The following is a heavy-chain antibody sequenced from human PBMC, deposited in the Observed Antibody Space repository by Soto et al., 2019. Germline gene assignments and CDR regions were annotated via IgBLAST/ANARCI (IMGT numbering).Heavy chain of an antibody. J-gene: IGHJ3*02. V-gene: IGHV1-18*01. D-gene: IGHD3-22*01. CDR2: ISAYNGNT. CDR1: GYTFTSYG. CDR3: ARELDYYDSSGYSPGAFDI. Sequence: ASVKVSCKASGYTFTSYGISWVRQAPGQGLEWMGWISAYNGNTNYAQKLQGRVTMTTDTSTSTAYMELRSLRSHDTAVYYCARELDYYDSSGYSPGAFDIWGQGTMVTVSS.